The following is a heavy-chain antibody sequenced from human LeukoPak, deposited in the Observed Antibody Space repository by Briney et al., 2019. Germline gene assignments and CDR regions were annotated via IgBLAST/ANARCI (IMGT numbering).Heavy chain of an antibody. CDR2: FDPEDGET. D-gene: IGHD3-16*02. Sequence: ASVKVSCKVSGYTLTELSMHWVRQAPGKGLEWMGGFDPEDGETIYAQKFQGRVTMTEDTSTDTAYMELSSLRSEDTAVYYCAARIMITFGGVIVNRGNWFDPWGQGTLVTVSS. CDR3: AARIMITFGGVIVNRGNWFDP. V-gene: IGHV1-24*01. CDR1: GYTLTELS. J-gene: IGHJ5*02.